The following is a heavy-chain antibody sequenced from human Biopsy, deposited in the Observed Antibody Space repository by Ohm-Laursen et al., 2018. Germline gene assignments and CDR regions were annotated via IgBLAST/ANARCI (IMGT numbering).Heavy chain of an antibody. D-gene: IGHD3-10*01. J-gene: IGHJ3*02. CDR2: VNPNSGAT. Sequence: SVKVSCKASEYTFTDYSLHWVRQAPGQGLEWMGWVNPNSGATNYAQKFQGRVTMTSDTSISTAYIELRRLISDDTAVYFCARDRMVTIITLVRADTFDIWGQGTLVSVSS. V-gene: IGHV1-2*02. CDR3: ARDRMVTIITLVRADTFDI. CDR1: EYTFTDYS.